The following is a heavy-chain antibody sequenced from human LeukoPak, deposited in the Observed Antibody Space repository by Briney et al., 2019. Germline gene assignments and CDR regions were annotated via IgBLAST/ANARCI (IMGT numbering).Heavy chain of an antibody. V-gene: IGHV1-18*01. D-gene: IGHD3-3*01. CDR2: ISIYNGNT. CDR3: ARITYDFWSGYYMPDDP. J-gene: IGHJ5*02. CDR1: GYTFTNYG. Sequence: ASVKVSCKASGYTFTNYGISWVRQAPGHGREWVGWISIYNGNTHYVQKLRGRVTMTTDTSTSTAYMELRSLRSDDTAVDYCARITYDFWSGYYMPDDPWGQGTLVTVSS.